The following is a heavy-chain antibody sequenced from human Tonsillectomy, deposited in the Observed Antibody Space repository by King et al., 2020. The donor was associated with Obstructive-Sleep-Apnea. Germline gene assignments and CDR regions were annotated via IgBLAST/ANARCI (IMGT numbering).Heavy chain of an antibody. CDR2: TSPVGSQK. J-gene: IGHJ6*02. V-gene: IGHV3-30-3*01. CDR1: GFTFSAYT. CDR3: AALDYGMDV. Sequence: VQLVESGGGVVQPGRSLRLSFAASGFTFSAYTMHWVRQAPGKGLEWVALTSPVGSQKYYADSVEGRFTNSRGNSKKTLYLQMSSLRAEDTAVFYCAALDYGMDVWGQGTTVTVSS.